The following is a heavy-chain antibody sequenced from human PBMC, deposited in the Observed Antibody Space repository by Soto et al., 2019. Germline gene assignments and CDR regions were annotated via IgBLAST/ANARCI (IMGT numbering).Heavy chain of an antibody. CDR1: GFTFSSYS. V-gene: IGHV3-21*01. D-gene: IGHD6-13*01. CDR2: ISSSSSYI. CDR3: ARGGRAAAFPFDI. Sequence: EVQLVESGGGLVKPGGSLRLSCAASGFTFSSYSMNWVRQAPGKGLEWVSSISSSSSYIYYADSVKGRFTISRDNAKNSLYLQMNSLRAEDTAVYYCARGGRAAAFPFDIWGQGTMVTVSS. J-gene: IGHJ3*02.